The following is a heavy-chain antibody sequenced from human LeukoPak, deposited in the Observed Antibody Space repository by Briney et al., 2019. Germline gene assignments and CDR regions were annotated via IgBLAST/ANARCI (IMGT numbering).Heavy chain of an antibody. CDR2: ISGSAGST. Sequence: GGSLRLSCAASGFTFSSYATSRVRQPPSKGLEWVSGISGSAGSTHYADSVKGRFTISRDNSKNTLYLQMNSLRAEDTAVYYCAKHRENYGDSCLDDYWGQGTLVTVSS. CDR1: GFTFSSYA. CDR3: AKHRENYGDSCLDDY. J-gene: IGHJ4*02. D-gene: IGHD4-17*01. V-gene: IGHV3-23*01.